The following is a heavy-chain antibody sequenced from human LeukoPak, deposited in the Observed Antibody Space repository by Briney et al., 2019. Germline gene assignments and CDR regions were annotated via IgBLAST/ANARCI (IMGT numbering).Heavy chain of an antibody. D-gene: IGHD1-26*01. CDR1: GYTFTSYG. J-gene: IGHJ4*02. CDR3: ARGSRMKELDRYYFDY. V-gene: IGHV1-18*01. CDR2: ISAYNGNT. Sequence: ASVKVSCKASGYTFTSYGISWVRQAPGQGLEWMGWISAYNGNTNYAQKLQGRVTMTTDTSTSTAYMELRSLRSEDTAVYYCARGSRMKELDRYYFDYWGQGTLVTVSS.